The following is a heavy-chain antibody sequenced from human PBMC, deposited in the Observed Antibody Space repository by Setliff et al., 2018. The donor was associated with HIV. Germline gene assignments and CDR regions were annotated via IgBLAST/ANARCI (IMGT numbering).Heavy chain of an antibody. CDR2: ISAYNGNT. V-gene: IGHV1-18*01. J-gene: IGHJ6*03. Sequence: ASVKVSCKASGYTLTSYGISWVRQAPGQGLEWMGWISAYNGNTNYAQKLQGRLTMTTDTSTSTAYMELRSLRSDDTAVYYCARAGHRPRNYYYYYMDVWGKGTTVTVSS. CDR1: GYTLTSYG. CDR3: ARAGHRPRNYYYYYMDV.